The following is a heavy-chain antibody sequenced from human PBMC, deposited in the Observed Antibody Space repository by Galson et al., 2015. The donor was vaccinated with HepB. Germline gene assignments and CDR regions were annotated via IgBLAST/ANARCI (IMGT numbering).Heavy chain of an antibody. CDR1: GLTFSRYG. CDR3: AKDSGQSRPITNEIDY. V-gene: IGHV3-30*18. J-gene: IGHJ4*02. D-gene: IGHD5-12*01. CDR2: ISYDGSNK. Sequence: SLRLSCAASGLTFSRYGMHWVRQAPGKGLEWVAVISYDGSNKYYADSVKGRFTISRDNSKNTVYLQMNSLRAEDTAVYYCAKDSGQSRPITNEIDYWGQGTLATVSS.